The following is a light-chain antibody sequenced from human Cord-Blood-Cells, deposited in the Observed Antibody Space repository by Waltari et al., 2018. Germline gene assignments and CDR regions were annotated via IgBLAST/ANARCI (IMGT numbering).Light chain of an antibody. CDR1: SSNIGSNY. V-gene: IGLV1-47*01. J-gene: IGLJ3*02. CDR2: RNN. CDR3: AAWDDSLSGWV. Sequence: QSVLTQPPSASGTPGQRVTISCSGSSSNIGSNYVYWYQQLPGTAPKLLIYRNNQRPSGVPDRFSGSKSGTSASLAISGIRSGDEADYYCAAWDDSLSGWVFGGGTKLTVL.